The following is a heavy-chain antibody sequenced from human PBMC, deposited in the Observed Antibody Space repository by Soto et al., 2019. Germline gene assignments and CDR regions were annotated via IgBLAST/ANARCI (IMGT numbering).Heavy chain of an antibody. CDR1: GGSISSGGYY. Sequence: SETLSLTCTVSGGSISSGGYYWSWVRQRPGKGLEWIGYIYYSGSTYYNPSLKSRVTISVDTSKNQFSLKLSSVTAADTAVYYCARSRCSGGSCPDYWGQGTLVTVSS. V-gene: IGHV4-31*03. J-gene: IGHJ4*02. D-gene: IGHD2-15*01. CDR2: IYYSGST. CDR3: ARSRCSGGSCPDY.